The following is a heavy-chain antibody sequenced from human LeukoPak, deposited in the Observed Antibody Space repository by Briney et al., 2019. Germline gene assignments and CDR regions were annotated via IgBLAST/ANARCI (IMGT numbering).Heavy chain of an antibody. CDR2: ISSSSSYI. D-gene: IGHD1-26*01. J-gene: IGHJ6*03. CDR1: GFTFDDYG. V-gene: IGHV3-21*01. Sequence: PGGSLRLSCAASGFTFDDYGMSWVRQAPGKGLEWVSSISSSSSYIYYADSVKGRFTISRDNAKNSLYLQMNSLRAEDTAVYYCARELGFAGKDYYYMDVWGKGTTVTVSS. CDR3: ARELGFAGKDYYYMDV.